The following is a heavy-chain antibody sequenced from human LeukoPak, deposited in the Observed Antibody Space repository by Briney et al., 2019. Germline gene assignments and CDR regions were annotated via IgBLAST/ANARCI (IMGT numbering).Heavy chain of an antibody. V-gene: IGHV4-39*01. CDR3: AGGDGYARG. CDR1: GGSISSSSYY. J-gene: IGHJ4*02. Sequence: PSETLSLTCTVSGGSISSSSYYWGWIRQPPGKGLEWIGSIYYSGSTYYNPSLKSRVTISVDTSKNQFSLKLSSVTAADTAVYYCAGGDGYARGWGQGTLVTVSS. CDR2: IYYSGST. D-gene: IGHD5-24*01.